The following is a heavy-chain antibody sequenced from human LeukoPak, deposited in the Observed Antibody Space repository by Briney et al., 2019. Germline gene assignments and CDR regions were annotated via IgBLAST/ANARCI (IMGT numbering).Heavy chain of an antibody. D-gene: IGHD6-13*01. CDR1: GGSISSSSYY. J-gene: IGHJ4*02. V-gene: IGHV4-39*01. CDR3: ARTKYSSSWFLDY. Sequence: PSETLSLTCTVSGGSISSSSYYWGWIRQPPGKGLEWIGSIYYSGRTYYNPSLKSRVTISVDTSKNRFSLRLSSVTAADTAVYYCARTKYSSSWFLDYWGQGTLVTVSS. CDR2: IYYSGRT.